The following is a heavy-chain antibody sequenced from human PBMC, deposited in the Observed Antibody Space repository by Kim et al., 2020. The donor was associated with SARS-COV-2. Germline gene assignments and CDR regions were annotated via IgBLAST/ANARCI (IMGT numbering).Heavy chain of an antibody. J-gene: IGHJ4*02. CDR2: IKDDGTEK. D-gene: IGHD3-16*01. V-gene: IGHV3-7*03. Sequence: VGSLRLSCAVSGFIFSSYWMSWVRQAPGKGLEWVANIKDDGTEKYYVDSVKGRFTISRDNAKNSLYLQMSSLRAEDTAVYYCLKDFLGDWGQGTLVTVSS. CDR1: GFIFSSYW. CDR3: LKDFLGD.